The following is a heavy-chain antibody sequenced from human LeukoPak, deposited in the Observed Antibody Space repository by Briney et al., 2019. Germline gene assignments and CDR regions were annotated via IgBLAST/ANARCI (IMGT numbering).Heavy chain of an antibody. CDR3: ARGEGLLSD. V-gene: IGHV4-34*01. Sequence: SETLSLTCAVYGGSFSGYYWSWIRQPPGKGLEWIGEINHSGSTNYNPSLKSRVTISVDTSKNQFSLKLSSVTAADTAVYYCARGEGLLSDWGQGTLVTVSS. J-gene: IGHJ4*02. D-gene: IGHD3-10*01. CDR2: INHSGST. CDR1: GGSFSGYY.